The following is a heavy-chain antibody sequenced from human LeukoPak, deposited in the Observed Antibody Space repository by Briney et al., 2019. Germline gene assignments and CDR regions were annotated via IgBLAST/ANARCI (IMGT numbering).Heavy chain of an antibody. D-gene: IGHD6-13*01. CDR2: IRYDGSNK. Sequence: GGSLRLSCAASGFTFSSYGMHWVRQAPGKGLEWVAFIRYDGSNKYYADSVKGRFTISRDNSKNTLYLQMNSLRAEDTAVYYCAKCPRYSSSWYFDYWGQGTLVTVSS. CDR3: AKCPRYSSSWYFDY. CDR1: GFTFSSYG. J-gene: IGHJ4*02. V-gene: IGHV3-30*02.